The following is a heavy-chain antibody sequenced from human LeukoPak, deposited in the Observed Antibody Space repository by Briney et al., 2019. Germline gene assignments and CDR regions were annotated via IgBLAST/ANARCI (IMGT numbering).Heavy chain of an antibody. CDR2: GNSDGSST. CDR3: AIAAARGLGTN. J-gene: IGHJ4*02. V-gene: IGHV3-74*01. D-gene: IGHD6-6*01. Sequence: GGPLRPSCAASGFTFSSYWMQWVRQAAGKVLVWVSRGNSDGSSTSYADSVKGRFTISRDNDKNTLYLQMNSLRAEDTAVYYCAIAAARGLGTNWGQGTLVTVSS. CDR1: GFTFSSYW.